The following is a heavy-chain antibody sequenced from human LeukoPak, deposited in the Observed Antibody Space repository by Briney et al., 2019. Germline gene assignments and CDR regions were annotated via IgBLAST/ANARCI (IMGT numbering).Heavy chain of an antibody. Sequence: SETLSLTCTVSGGSVSSGSYYWSWIRQPPGKGLEWIGYIYYSGSTNYNPSLKSRVTISVGTSKNQFSLKLSSVTAADTAVYYCARVGLRRGSYFDYWGQGTLVTVSS. V-gene: IGHV4-61*01. CDR2: IYYSGST. J-gene: IGHJ4*02. CDR1: GGSVSSGSYY. D-gene: IGHD1-26*01. CDR3: ARVGLRRGSYFDY.